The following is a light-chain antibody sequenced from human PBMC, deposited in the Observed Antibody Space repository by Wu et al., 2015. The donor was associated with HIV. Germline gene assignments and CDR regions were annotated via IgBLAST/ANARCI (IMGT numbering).Light chain of an antibody. J-gene: IGKJ5*01. Sequence: DSVLTQSPATLSLSPGERATLSCRASRSVSSYLAWYHQKRGQAPRLLIYDASNRATGIPARFSGSGSGTDFTLTISSLDPEDFAVYYCQQRSNSPLTFGQGTRLEIK. CDR1: RSVSSY. V-gene: IGKV3-11*01. CDR3: QQRSNSPLT. CDR2: DAS.